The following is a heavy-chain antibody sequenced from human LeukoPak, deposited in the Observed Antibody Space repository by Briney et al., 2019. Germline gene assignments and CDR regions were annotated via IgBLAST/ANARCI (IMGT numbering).Heavy chain of an antibody. J-gene: IGHJ6*02. CDR1: GFTFSSYW. V-gene: IGHV3-74*01. CDR3: ATYTHWVAGDV. Sequence: PGGSLRLSCAASGFTFSSYWMHWVRQAPGKGLVWVSRINSDGSGTSYADSVKGRFTISRDNARNSLYLQMGSLRAEDTAVYYCATYTHWVAGDVWGQGTTVTVSS. D-gene: IGHD3-16*01. CDR2: INSDGSGT.